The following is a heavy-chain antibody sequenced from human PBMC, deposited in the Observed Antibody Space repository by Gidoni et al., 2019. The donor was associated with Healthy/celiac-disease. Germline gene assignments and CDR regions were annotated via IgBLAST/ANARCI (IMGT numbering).Heavy chain of an antibody. J-gene: IGHJ3*02. D-gene: IGHD5-18*01. V-gene: IGHV1-8*01. CDR1: GYTLPGYD. CDR3: ARGGNRGYGNDAFDI. Sequence: QVQLVQSGAEVKKPGASVKVSCKASGYTLPGYDNNWVRQATGQGLEWMGWMNPNSGNTGYAQKFQGRVTMTRNTSISTAYMELSSLRSEDTAVYYCARGGNRGYGNDAFDIWGQGTMVTVSS. CDR2: MNPNSGNT.